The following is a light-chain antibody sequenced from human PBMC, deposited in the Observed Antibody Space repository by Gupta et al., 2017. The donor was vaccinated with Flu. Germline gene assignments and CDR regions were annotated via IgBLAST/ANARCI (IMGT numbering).Light chain of an antibody. CDR1: ERVGSSS. V-gene: IGKV3-20*01. Sequence: EIVLTQSPGTLSLSPGERATLSCRASERVGSSSLAWYQQRPGQAPRLLIYGASTRATGIPDRFSGSGSGTEFTLTISRLEPEDFAVYYCQQEGNSPKTFGQGTKVEI. CDR3: QQEGNSPKT. CDR2: GAS. J-gene: IGKJ1*01.